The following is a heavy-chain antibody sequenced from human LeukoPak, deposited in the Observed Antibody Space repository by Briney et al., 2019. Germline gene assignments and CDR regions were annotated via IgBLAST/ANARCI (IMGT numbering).Heavy chain of an antibody. V-gene: IGHV4-38-2*01. CDR3: ARNIVVVPTVTGAFDV. CDR1: GYSISSGYY. Sequence: SETLSLTCAVSGYSISSGYYWGWIRQPPGKGLEWIGSIYHSGSTYYNPSLKSRVTISVDTSKNQFSLKLSSVTAADTAMYYCARNIVVVPTVTGAFDVWGQGTKVTVSS. CDR2: IYHSGST. D-gene: IGHD2-2*01. J-gene: IGHJ3*01.